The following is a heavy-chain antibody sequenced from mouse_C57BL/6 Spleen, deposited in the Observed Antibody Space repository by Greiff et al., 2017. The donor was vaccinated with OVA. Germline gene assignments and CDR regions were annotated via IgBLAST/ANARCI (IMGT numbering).Heavy chain of an antibody. CDR2: IYPRSGNT. CDR1: GYTFTSYG. D-gene: IGHD1-1*01. Sequence: QVQLQQSGAELARPGASVKLSCKASGYTFTSYGISWVKQRTGQGLEWIGEIYPRSGNTYYNEKFKGKATLTADKSSSTAYMELRSLTSEDSAVYFCARNYGSSPGFDYWGQDTTLTVSS. J-gene: IGHJ2*01. V-gene: IGHV1-81*01. CDR3: ARNYGSSPGFDY.